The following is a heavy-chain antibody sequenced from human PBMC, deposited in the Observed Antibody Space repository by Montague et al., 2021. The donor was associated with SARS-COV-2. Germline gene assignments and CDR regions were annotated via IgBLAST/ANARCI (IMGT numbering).Heavy chain of an antibody. CDR3: ARDPTKWELGYAFDI. V-gene: IGHV3-11*01. Sequence: LSLTCAVYGGSFSGYYWSWIRQAPGKGLEWVSYISSSGRTIYNADSVKGRFTISRDNAKNSMYLQMNSLRAEDTAVYYCARDPTKWELGYAFDIWGQETMVTVSS. CDR1: GGSFSGYY. CDR2: ISSSGRTI. J-gene: IGHJ3*02. D-gene: IGHD1-26*01.